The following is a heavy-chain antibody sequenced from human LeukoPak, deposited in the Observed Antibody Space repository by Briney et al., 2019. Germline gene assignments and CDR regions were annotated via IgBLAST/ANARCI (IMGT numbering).Heavy chain of an antibody. Sequence: PSETLSLTCTVSGGSISSSSYYWGWIRQPPGKGLEWIGSIYYSGSTYYNPSLKSRVTISVDTSKNQFSLKLSSVTAADTAVYYCARVIWYYYYYMTSGAKGPRSPSP. CDR1: GGSISSSSYY. CDR2: IYYSGST. J-gene: IGHJ6*03. D-gene: IGHD2-21*01. V-gene: IGHV4-39*07. CDR3: ARVIWYYYYYMTS.